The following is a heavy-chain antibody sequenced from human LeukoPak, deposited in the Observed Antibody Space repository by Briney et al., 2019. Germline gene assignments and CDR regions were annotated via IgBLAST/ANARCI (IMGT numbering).Heavy chain of an antibody. V-gene: IGHV3-48*02. CDR2: ISGSSSTI. Sequence: PGGSLRLSCAASRFTFSTYSMNWVRQAPGKGLEWVSYISGSSSTIHYADSVKGRFTISRDNAKNSLYLQMNSLRDEDTALYYCARIPQGSYHPDYWGQGTLVTVSS. CDR3: ARIPQGSYHPDY. J-gene: IGHJ4*02. D-gene: IGHD2-2*01. CDR1: RFTFSTYS.